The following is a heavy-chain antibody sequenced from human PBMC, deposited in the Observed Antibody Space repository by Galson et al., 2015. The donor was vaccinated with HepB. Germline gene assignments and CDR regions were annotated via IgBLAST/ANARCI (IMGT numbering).Heavy chain of an antibody. J-gene: IGHJ4*02. V-gene: IGHV2-5*02. CDR2: IYWDDDK. D-gene: IGHD3-10*01. CDR3: AHRGRLEGGFGVYFDD. CDR1: GFSLSTSGVG. Sequence: PALVKPTQTLTLTCTFSGFSLSTSGVGVGWIRQPPGKALEWLALIYWDDDKRYSPSLKSRLTITKDTSKNQVVLTMTNMDPVDTATYYCAHRGRLEGGFGVYFDDWGQGTLVTVSS.